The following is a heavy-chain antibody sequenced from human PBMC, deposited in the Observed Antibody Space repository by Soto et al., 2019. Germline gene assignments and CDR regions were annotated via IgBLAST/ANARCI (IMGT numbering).Heavy chain of an antibody. CDR3: ARDARRDYDILTGYHPYYYYGMDV. CDR2: IIPIFGTA. J-gene: IGHJ6*02. Sequence: ASVKVSCKASGGTFSSYAISWVRQAPGQGLEWMGGIIPIFGTANYAQKFQGRVTITADESTSTAYMELSSLRSEDTAVYYCARDARRDYDILTGYHPYYYYGMDVWGQGTTVTVSS. D-gene: IGHD3-9*01. V-gene: IGHV1-69*13. CDR1: GGTFSSYA.